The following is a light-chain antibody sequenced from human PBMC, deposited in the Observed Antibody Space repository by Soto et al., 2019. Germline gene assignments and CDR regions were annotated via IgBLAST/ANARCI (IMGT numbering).Light chain of an antibody. Sequence: EIVMTQSPATVSVSPGERATLSSRASQSVSTNLAWYQQKPGQAPRLLIYGAFTRATGIPATFSGTGSGTEFTLTISSLQSEDFAVYYCQQYNDWPLTVGQGTKVEIK. CDR3: QQYNDWPLT. V-gene: IGKV3-15*01. CDR1: QSVSTN. J-gene: IGKJ1*01. CDR2: GAF.